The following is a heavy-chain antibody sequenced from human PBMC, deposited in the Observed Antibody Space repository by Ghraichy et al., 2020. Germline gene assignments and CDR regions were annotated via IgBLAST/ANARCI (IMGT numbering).Heavy chain of an antibody. CDR2: IYYSGST. CDR3: ARRPVLLWFGESDHPLYYFDY. J-gene: IGHJ4*02. D-gene: IGHD3-10*01. CDR1: GGSISSSSYY. Sequence: SETLSLTCTVSGGSISSSSYYWGWIRQPPGKGLEWIGSIYYSGSTYYNPSLKSRVTISVDTSKNQFSLKLSSVTAADTAVYYCARRPVLLWFGESDHPLYYFDYWGQGTLVTVSS. V-gene: IGHV4-39*01.